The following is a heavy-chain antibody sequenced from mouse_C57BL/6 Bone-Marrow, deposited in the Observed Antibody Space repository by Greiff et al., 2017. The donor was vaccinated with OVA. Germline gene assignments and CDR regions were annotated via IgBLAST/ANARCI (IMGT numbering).Heavy chain of an antibody. CDR1: GYSITSDY. CDR3: ARSHYYGSSPYYFDY. Sequence: DVKLQESGPGLAKPSQTLSLTCSVTGYSITSDYWNWIRKFPGNKLEYMGYISYSGSTYYNPSLKSRISITRDTSKNKYYLQLNSVTTEDTATYYCARSHYYGSSPYYFDYWGQGTTLTVSS. V-gene: IGHV3-8*01. J-gene: IGHJ2*01. D-gene: IGHD1-1*01. CDR2: ISYSGST.